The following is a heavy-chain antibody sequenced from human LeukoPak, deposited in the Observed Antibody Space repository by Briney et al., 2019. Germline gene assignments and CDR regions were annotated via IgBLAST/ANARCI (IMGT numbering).Heavy chain of an antibody. V-gene: IGHV4-4*07. CDR3: ARYRRGIVVVPAADWYFDL. CDR2: IYTSGST. J-gene: IGHJ2*01. CDR1: GNSFGDYY. Sequence: SETLSLTCTVSGNSFGDYYWSWIRQPAGKGLEWIGRIYTSGSTTYNPSLKSRVTMSVDTSKSQFSLNLMSVTAADTAVYYCARYRRGIVVVPAADWYFDLWGRGTLVTVSS. D-gene: IGHD2-2*01.